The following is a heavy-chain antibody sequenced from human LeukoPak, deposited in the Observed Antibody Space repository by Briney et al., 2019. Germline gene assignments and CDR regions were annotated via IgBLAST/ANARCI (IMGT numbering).Heavy chain of an antibody. CDR3: AKDRGYGEHEPFES. CDR1: GFTLSSYA. CDR2: IGSNGGST. Sequence: GGSLRLSCSASGFTLSSYAMHWVRQAPGKGLEYVSAIGSNGGSTYYADSVKGRFTISRDNSKNTPYLQMSSLRAEDTAVYYCAKDRGYGEHEPFESWGQGSLVTVSS. D-gene: IGHD4/OR15-4a*01. J-gene: IGHJ4*02. V-gene: IGHV3-64D*06.